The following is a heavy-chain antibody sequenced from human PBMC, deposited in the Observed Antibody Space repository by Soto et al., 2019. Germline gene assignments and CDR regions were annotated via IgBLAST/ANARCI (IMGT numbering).Heavy chain of an antibody. D-gene: IGHD6-13*01. CDR2: TYYRSKWYN. Sequence: SQTLSLTCAISGDSVSSNSAACNWIRQSPSRGLEWLGRTYYRSKWYNDYAVSVKSRITINPDTSKNQFSLQLNSVTPEDTAVYYCAIILISAGCTDYYYYMAVWGKGTTVTVSS. V-gene: IGHV6-1*01. CDR1: GDSVSSNSAA. CDR3: AIILISAGCTDYYYYMAV. J-gene: IGHJ6*03.